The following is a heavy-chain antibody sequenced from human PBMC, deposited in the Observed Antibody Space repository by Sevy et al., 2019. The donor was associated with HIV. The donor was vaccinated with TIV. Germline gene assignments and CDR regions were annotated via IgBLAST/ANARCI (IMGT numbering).Heavy chain of an antibody. Sequence: GGSLRLSCAASGFTFSRYGMHWVRQAPGKGLEWVAFIRYDGSTKYYAESVKGRFIISRDNSKDTLYLQMNSLRGDDTSLYYCAKGLGSAQGALLSDDVWGQGTMVTVSS. CDR2: IRYDGSTK. CDR3: AKGLGSAQGALLSDDV. V-gene: IGHV3-30*02. J-gene: IGHJ3*01. D-gene: IGHD1-26*01. CDR1: GFTFSRYG.